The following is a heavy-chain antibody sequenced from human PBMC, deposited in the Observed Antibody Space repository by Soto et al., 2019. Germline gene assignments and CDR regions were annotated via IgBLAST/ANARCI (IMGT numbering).Heavy chain of an antibody. CDR1: GFTFSSYA. CDR2: ISYDGSNK. CDR3: ARDRDTWYFDL. Sequence: PGGSLRLSCAASGFTFSSYAMHWVRQAPGKGLEWVAVISYDGSNKYYADSVKGRFTISRDNSKNTLYLQMNSLRAEDTAVYYCARDRDTWYFDLWGRGTLVTVSS. V-gene: IGHV3-30-3*01. J-gene: IGHJ2*01.